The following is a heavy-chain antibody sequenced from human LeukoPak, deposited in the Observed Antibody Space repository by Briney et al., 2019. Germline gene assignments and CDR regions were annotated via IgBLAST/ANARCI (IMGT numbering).Heavy chain of an antibody. CDR1: GFTFSSYW. Sequence: GGSLRLSCAASGFTFSSYWMSWVRQAPGKGLEGVANIKQDGSEKYYVDSVKGRFTISRDNAKNSLYLQMNSLRAEDTAVYYCAREGIRRGPYYFDYWGQGTLVTVSS. J-gene: IGHJ4*02. CDR3: AREGIRRGPYYFDY. V-gene: IGHV3-7*01. D-gene: IGHD2-21*01. CDR2: IKQDGSEK.